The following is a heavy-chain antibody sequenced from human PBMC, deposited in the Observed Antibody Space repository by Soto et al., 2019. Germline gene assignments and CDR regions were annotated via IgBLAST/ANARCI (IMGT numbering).Heavy chain of an antibody. D-gene: IGHD1-26*01. CDR3: ARRGPYSGSPFDP. V-gene: IGHV4-34*01. J-gene: IGHJ5*02. Sequence: SETLSLTCAVYGGSFSGYYWSWIRQPPGKGLEWIGEINHSGSTNYNPSLKSRVTISVDTSKNQFSLKLSSVTAADTAVYYCARRGPYSGSPFDPWGQGTLVTVSS. CDR2: INHSGST. CDR1: GGSFSGYY.